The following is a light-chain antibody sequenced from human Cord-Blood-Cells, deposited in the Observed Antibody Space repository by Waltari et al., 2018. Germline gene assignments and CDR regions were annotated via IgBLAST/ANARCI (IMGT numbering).Light chain of an antibody. Sequence: QSALTQPASVSGSPGQSITISCTGTSSDVGSYNLVSWYQQHPGKAPKLMIYEGSKRPSGVPNRFSGSKSGNTASLTISGLQAEDEAYYYCCSYAGSSNWVFGGGTKLTVL. CDR3: CSYAGSSNWV. CDR1: SSDVGSYNL. J-gene: IGLJ3*02. CDR2: EGS. V-gene: IGLV2-23*01.